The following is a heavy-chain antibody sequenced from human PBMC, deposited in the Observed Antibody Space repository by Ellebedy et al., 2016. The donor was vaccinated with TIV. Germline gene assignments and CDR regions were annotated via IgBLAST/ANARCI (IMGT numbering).Heavy chain of an antibody. V-gene: IGHV3-33*01. CDR3: AREKGYGYDY. CDR1: GFTFSTYG. D-gene: IGHD5-18*01. Sequence: PGGSLRLSCAASGFTFSTYGLHWVRQAPGKGLEWVAVVWYDGSDKYYADSVKGRFTISRDNSKNTLFLQMNSLRAEDTAMYYCAREKGYGYDYWGQGTLVTVSS. J-gene: IGHJ4*02. CDR2: VWYDGSDK.